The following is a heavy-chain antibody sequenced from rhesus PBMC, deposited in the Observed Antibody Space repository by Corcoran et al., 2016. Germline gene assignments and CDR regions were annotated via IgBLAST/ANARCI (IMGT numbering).Heavy chain of an antibody. D-gene: IGHD4-29*01. Sequence: QLQLQESGPGLVKPSETLSLTCAVSGGSISGYYWSWIRQHPGKGLEWIGNIDGNMAANNYNPPLKSRVTISKDTSKNQFSLKLSSVTAADTAVYYCARIPSYGSSYTLWGQGVLVTVSS. CDR3: ARIPSYGSSYTL. CDR2: IDGNMAAN. CDR1: GGSISGYY. J-gene: IGHJ4*01. V-gene: IGHV4-81*01.